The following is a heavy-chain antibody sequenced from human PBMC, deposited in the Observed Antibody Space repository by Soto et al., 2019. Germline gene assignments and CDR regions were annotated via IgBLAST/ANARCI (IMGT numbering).Heavy chain of an antibody. V-gene: IGHV3-7*05. Sequence: EVQLVESGGGLVQSGGSLRLSCAASGFTFSSYWMSWVRQGPGKGPEWVANIKQDGSEIYYVDSVKGRFTISRDNAKSSLYLQMTSLRAEDTAVYHCAKSPSAIPGDSWGQGTLVTVSS. J-gene: IGHJ4*02. D-gene: IGHD2-2*01. CDR2: IKQDGSEI. CDR1: GFTFSSYW. CDR3: AKSPSAIPGDS.